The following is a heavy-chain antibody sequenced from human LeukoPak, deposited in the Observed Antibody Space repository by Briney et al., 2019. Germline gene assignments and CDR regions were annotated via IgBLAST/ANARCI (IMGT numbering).Heavy chain of an antibody. V-gene: IGHV3-30*04. J-gene: IGHJ4*01. CDR3: ARVDTAMAFDY. CDR2: ISYDGSNK. D-gene: IGHD5-18*01. Sequence: GGSLRLSCAASGFTFSSYAMHWVRQAPGKGLEWVAVISYDGSNKYYADSVKGRFTISRDNSKNTLYLQMNSVRAEDTAVYYCARVDTAMAFDYWGQGTLVTVSS. CDR1: GFTFSSYA.